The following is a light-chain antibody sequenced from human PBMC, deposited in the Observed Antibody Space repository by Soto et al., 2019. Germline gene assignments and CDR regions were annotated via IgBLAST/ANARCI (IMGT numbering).Light chain of an antibody. CDR3: QQYNSYSWT. CDR1: QSINNW. Sequence: DIQMTQSPSTLSASVGDRVTITCRASQSINNWLAWYQQKPGKAPNLLIYDASSLKSGVPSRFSGSGSGTEFTLTISSLQPDDFATYYCQQYNSYSWTFDQGTKVEIK. CDR2: DAS. V-gene: IGKV1-5*01. J-gene: IGKJ1*01.